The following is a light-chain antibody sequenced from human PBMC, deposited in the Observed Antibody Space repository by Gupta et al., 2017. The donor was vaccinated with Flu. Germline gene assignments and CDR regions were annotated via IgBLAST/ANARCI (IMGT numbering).Light chain of an antibody. J-gene: IGLJ2*01. V-gene: IGLV3-1*01. Sequence: TCSGDKLGDKFACWYQQKPGQSPILVICQDTKRPSGIPERFSGSNSGNTATLTISGTQAMDEADYYCQVWDSSTGVFGGGTKVTVL. CDR1: KLGDKF. CDR2: QDT. CDR3: QVWDSSTGV.